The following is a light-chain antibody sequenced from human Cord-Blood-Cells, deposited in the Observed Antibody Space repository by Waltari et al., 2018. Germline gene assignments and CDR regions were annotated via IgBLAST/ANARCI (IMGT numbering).Light chain of an antibody. J-gene: IGKJ4*01. Sequence: DIQMTHNPHSLSASVGDRVTSTCRSSHSIRSYLNWYQQKQGKAPKLLIYAASRLQSGVPSSVSGSGSGTDFTLTISSLQPEDFATYYCQQSYSTPLTFGGGTKVEIK. CDR1: HSIRSY. CDR3: QQSYSTPLT. V-gene: IGKV1-39*01. CDR2: AAS.